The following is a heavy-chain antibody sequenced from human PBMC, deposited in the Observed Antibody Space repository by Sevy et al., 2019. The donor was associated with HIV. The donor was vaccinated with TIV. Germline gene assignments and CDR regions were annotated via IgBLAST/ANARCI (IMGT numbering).Heavy chain of an antibody. CDR2: ISAYNGNT. J-gene: IGHJ6*02. D-gene: IGHD3-10*01. CDR3: ARDRSGYYYYGMDV. Sequence: ASVKVSCKASGYTFTSYGISWVRQAPGQGLEWMGWISAYNGNTNYAPKLQGRVTMTTDTSTSTAYMELRSLRSDDTAVYYCARDRSGYYYYGMDVWGQGTTVTVSS. V-gene: IGHV1-18*01. CDR1: GYTFTSYG.